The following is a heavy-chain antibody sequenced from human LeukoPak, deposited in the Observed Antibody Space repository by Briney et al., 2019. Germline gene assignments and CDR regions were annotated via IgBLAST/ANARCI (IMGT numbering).Heavy chain of an antibody. J-gene: IGHJ4*02. CDR3: ARVRRSSSWYRRGGIDY. V-gene: IGHV4-39*07. Sequence: SETLSLTCTVSGGSISSSSYYWGWIRQPPGKGLEWIGSIYYSGSTYYNPSLKSRVTISVDTSKNQFSLKLSSVTAADTAVYYCARVRRSSSWYRRGGIDYWGQGTLVTVSS. CDR2: IYYSGST. D-gene: IGHD6-13*01. CDR1: GGSISSSSYY.